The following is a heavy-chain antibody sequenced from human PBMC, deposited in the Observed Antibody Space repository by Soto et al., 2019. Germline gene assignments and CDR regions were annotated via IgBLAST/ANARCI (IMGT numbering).Heavy chain of an antibody. CDR3: ARGTLVYGVGTYHYYGMDV. J-gene: IGHJ6*02. CDR1: GYTFTSYD. Sequence: ASVKVSCKASGYTFTSYDINWVRQATGQGLEWMGWMNPNSGNTGYAQKFQGRVTMTRNTSISTAYMELSSLRSEDTAVYYCARGTLVYGVGTYHYYGMDVWGQGTTVTVSS. D-gene: IGHD2-8*01. V-gene: IGHV1-8*01. CDR2: MNPNSGNT.